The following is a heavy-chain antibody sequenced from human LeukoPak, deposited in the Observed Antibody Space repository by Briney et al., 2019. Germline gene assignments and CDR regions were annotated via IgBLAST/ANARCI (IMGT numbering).Heavy chain of an antibody. Sequence: GESLKISCKGSGYRFTDYWIGWVRQMPGKGLECMGIIYPDDSDIRYSPSFQGQVTISADKSVSTAYLQWSSLKASDTAMYYCARTGYSSGWYGGFDIWGQGTKVTVSS. D-gene: IGHD6-13*01. V-gene: IGHV5-51*01. CDR1: GYRFTDYW. CDR3: ARTGYSSGWYGGFDI. J-gene: IGHJ3*02. CDR2: IYPDDSDI.